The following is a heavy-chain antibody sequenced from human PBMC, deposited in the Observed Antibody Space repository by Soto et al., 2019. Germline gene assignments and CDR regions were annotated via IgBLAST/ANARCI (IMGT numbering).Heavy chain of an antibody. V-gene: IGHV4-30-4*01. CDR2: IYYSGST. D-gene: IGHD4-17*01. Sequence: PSETLSLTCTVSGGSISSGDYYWSWIRQPPGKGLEWIGYIYYSGSTYYNPSLKSRVTISVDTSKNQFSLKLSSVTAADTAVYYCASIDDYGDYSSVYWGQGTLVTVS. J-gene: IGHJ4*02. CDR3: ASIDDYGDYSSVY. CDR1: GGSISSGDYY.